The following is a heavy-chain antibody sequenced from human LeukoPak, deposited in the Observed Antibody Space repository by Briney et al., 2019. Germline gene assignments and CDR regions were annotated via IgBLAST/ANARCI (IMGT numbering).Heavy chain of an antibody. J-gene: IGHJ4*02. D-gene: IGHD1-26*01. CDR2: IYYRGNT. V-gene: IGHV4-39*07. CDR3: TRDREHGTQDS. Sequence: PSETLSLTCTVSGGSFTDYYWGWIRQPAGKGLEWIGSIYYRGNTFYNTSLRNRVSISIDTSQGRFFLNLNSVPAADTAVYFCTRDREHGTQDSWGQGTLVTVS. CDR1: GGSFTDYY.